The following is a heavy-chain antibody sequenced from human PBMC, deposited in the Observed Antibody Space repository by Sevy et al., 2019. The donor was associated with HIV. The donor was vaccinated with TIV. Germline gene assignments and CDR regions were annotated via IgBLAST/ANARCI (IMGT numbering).Heavy chain of an antibody. Sequence: GGSLRLSCAASGFTFSSYSMNWVRQAPGKGLEWVSYISSSSSTIYYADSVKGRFTISRDNAKNSLYLQMNSLRDEDTAVYYCARDQSSAVDNNYADFDIWGQGTMVTVSS. CDR2: ISSSSSTI. V-gene: IGHV3-48*02. CDR1: GFTFSSYS. CDR3: ARDQSSAVDNNYADFDI. J-gene: IGHJ3*02. D-gene: IGHD6-19*01.